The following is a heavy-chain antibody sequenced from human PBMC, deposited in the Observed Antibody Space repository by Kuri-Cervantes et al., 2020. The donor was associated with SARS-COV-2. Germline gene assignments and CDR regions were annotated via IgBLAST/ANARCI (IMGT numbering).Heavy chain of an antibody. CDR2: TTDDGTNK. CDR3: PRVFSSGSLIDY. V-gene: IGHV3-30*03. D-gene: IGHD1-26*01. CDR1: GFTVSSNY. J-gene: IGHJ4*02. Sequence: GESLKISCAASGFTVSSNYMSWVRQAPGKGLEWVAVTTDDGTNKYYADSVKGRFTISRDNAKNSLYLQMNSPRAEDTAVYYCPRVFSSGSLIDYWGQGTLVTVSS.